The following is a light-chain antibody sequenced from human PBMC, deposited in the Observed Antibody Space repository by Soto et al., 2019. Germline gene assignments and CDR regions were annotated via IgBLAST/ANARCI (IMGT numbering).Light chain of an antibody. V-gene: IGLV2-14*03. J-gene: IGLJ1*01. CDR1: SSDVGGYNY. CDR2: DVS. CDR3: CSYTTSNTRQIV. Sequence: QSVLPQPPSASGSPGQSVTISCTGSSSDVGGYNYVSWYQQHPGKAPKFMIYDVSNRPSGVSNRFSGSKSGNTASLTISGLQAEDEADYYCCSYTTSNTRQIVFGTGTKVTVL.